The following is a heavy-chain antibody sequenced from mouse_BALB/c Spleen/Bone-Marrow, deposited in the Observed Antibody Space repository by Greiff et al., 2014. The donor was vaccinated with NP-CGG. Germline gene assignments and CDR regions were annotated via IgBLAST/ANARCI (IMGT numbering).Heavy chain of an antibody. CDR3: TRDGKGNYDYAMDY. V-gene: IGHV5-6-4*01. D-gene: IGHD2-1*01. J-gene: IGHJ4*01. CDR1: GFTFSSYT. Sequence: GGGLVKPGGSLKLSCAASGFTFSSYTMSWVRQTPEKRLEWVATISSGGSYTYYPDSVKGRFTISRDNAKNTLYLQMSSLKSEDTAMYYCTRDGKGNYDYAMDYWGQGTSVTVSS. CDR2: ISSGGSYT.